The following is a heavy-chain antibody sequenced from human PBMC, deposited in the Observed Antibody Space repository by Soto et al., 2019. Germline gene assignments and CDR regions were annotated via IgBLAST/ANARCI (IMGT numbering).Heavy chain of an antibody. Sequence: QLQLQESGPGLVKPSETLSLTCTVSGGSISSSSYYWGWIRQPPGKGLEWIGSIYYSGSTYYNPSLMGRSTISVDTSKNQFSLKLISVTAADTAVYYCARHTPHGSLFWGSYRSHYYGMDVWGQGTTVTVSS. J-gene: IGHJ6*02. CDR3: ARHTPHGSLFWGSYRSHYYGMDV. CDR2: IYYSGST. D-gene: IGHD3-16*02. V-gene: IGHV4-39*01. CDR1: GGSISSSSYY.